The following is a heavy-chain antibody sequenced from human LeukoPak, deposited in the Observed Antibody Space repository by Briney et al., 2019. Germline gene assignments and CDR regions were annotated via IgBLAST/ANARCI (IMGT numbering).Heavy chain of an antibody. V-gene: IGHV4-34*01. Sequence: SETLSLTCAVSGGSLSPHYWSWIRRPLGKGLEGIGAINNRGTTNYSPSLRGRATISVDTSKNQFSLRLPSVTAADTAIYYCARVPLWWLTPFDFWGQGTLATVSS. D-gene: IGHD5-12*01. J-gene: IGHJ4*02. CDR2: INNRGTT. CDR3: ARVPLWWLTPFDF. CDR1: GGSLSPHY.